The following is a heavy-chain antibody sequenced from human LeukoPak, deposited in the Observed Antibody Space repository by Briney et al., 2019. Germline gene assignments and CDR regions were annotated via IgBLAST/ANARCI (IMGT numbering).Heavy chain of an antibody. Sequence: ASVNLSCKPSGGTLSSHAISWVRQAPGQGLEWMGGIIPTFGTANYAQKFQGRVTITTDESTSTAYMELSSLRSEDTAVYYCARANYYDSSGYFPRNYYYYMDVWGKGATVTVSS. V-gene: IGHV1-69*05. CDR3: ARANYYDSSGYFPRNYYYYMDV. D-gene: IGHD3-22*01. J-gene: IGHJ6*03. CDR2: IIPTFGTA. CDR1: GGTLSSHA.